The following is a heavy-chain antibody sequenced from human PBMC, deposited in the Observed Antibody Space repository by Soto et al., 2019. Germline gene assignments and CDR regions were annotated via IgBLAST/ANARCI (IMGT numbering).Heavy chain of an antibody. J-gene: IGHJ4*02. CDR3: ARDKGLLCDCNFDS. D-gene: IGHD2-21*02. CDR2: VSYDGSKK. CDR1: GFIFTSYI. Sequence: VQLVESGGGVVQPRRSLRLSCAASGFIFTSYIVHWVRQAPGKGLERVASVSYDGSKKHYADSVKGRFSISRDNSKNPVYLKMNSLRTEDTAVYYCARDKGLLCDCNFDSWGQGTLVTVSS. V-gene: IGHV3-30*01.